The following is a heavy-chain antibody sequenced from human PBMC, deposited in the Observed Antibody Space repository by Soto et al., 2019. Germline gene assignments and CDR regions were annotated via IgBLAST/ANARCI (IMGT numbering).Heavy chain of an antibody. CDR3: ARDEQQDYFDY. D-gene: IGHD6-13*01. V-gene: IGHV1-69*06. CDR1: GGTFSTYA. CDR2: IIPIYGTA. J-gene: IGHJ4*02. Sequence: QVQLVQSGAEVKKPGSSVKVSCKASGGTFSTYAINWVRQAPGLGLEWMGGIIPIYGTANYAQKFQGRVTITADKSTSTAYMELSSLRSEDTAVYYCARDEQQDYFDYWGQGTLVTVSS.